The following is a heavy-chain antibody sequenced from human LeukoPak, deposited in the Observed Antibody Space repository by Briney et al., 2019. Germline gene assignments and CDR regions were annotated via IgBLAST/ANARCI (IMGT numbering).Heavy chain of an antibody. Sequence: PSETLSLICAVYGGSFSGYYWSWIRQPPGKGLEGIGEINHSGSTNYNPSLKSRVTISVDTSKNQFSLKLSSVTAADTAVYYCARGRLYCTNGVCYDKRAFDIWGQGTMVTVSS. J-gene: IGHJ3*02. CDR2: INHSGST. CDR1: GGSFSGYY. D-gene: IGHD2-8*01. V-gene: IGHV4-34*01. CDR3: ARGRLYCTNGVCYDKRAFDI.